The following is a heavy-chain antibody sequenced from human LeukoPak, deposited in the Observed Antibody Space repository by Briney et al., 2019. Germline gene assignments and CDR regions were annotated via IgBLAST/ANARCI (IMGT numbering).Heavy chain of an antibody. CDR2: ITSSSRYI. CDR3: ARDPYSGSYGDYYYYYMDV. Sequence: PGGSLRLSCAVSGFTFSSYNMNWVRQAPGKVLEWVSSITSSSRYIYYADSVKGRFTISRDNAKSSLYLQMNSLRAEDTAVYYCARDPYSGSYGDYYYYYMDVCGKGTTVTISS. D-gene: IGHD1-26*01. CDR1: GFTFSSYN. J-gene: IGHJ6*03. V-gene: IGHV3-21*01.